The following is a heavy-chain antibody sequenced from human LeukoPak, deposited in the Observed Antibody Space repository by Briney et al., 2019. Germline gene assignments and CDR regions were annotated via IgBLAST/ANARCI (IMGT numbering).Heavy chain of an antibody. CDR1: GFAFSRHG. V-gene: IGHV3-30*02. D-gene: IGHD2-8*02. Sequence: GGSLRLSCAASGFAFSRHGIHWVRQAPGKGLEWVAFIPYDGSNKFYADSLKGRFTISRDNSKNTLYLQMNSLRAEDTAVYYCARDSPTSRRGWWMGAFDIWGQGTMVTVSS. CDR2: IPYDGSNK. CDR3: ARDSPTSRRGWWMGAFDI. J-gene: IGHJ3*02.